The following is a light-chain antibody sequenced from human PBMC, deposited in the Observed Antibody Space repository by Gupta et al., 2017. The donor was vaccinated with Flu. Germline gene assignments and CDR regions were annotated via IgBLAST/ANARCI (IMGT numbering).Light chain of an antibody. J-gene: IGKJ3*01. CDR2: DAS. V-gene: IGKV1-33*01. Sequence: DIQMTQSPSSLSASVGDRVTITCQASQDITKYLNWYQQRPGEAPKLLIYDASNLERGVPSRFSGGGSGTDFSVTISSLQPEDIGTYYCQQYDNLPLTFGPGTKVDI. CDR1: QDITKY. CDR3: QQYDNLPLT.